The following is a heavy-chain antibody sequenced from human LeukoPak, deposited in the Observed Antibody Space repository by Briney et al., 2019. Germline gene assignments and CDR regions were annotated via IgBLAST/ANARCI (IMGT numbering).Heavy chain of an antibody. D-gene: IGHD3-22*01. Sequence: GGSLRLSCAASGFTFSSYAMSWVRQAPGKGLEWVSSISSSSSYIYCADSVKGRFTISRDNAKNSLYLQMNSLRAEDTAVYYCARDRYYDSSGPGAFDIWGQGTMVTVSS. V-gene: IGHV3-21*01. CDR3: ARDRYYDSSGPGAFDI. J-gene: IGHJ3*02. CDR2: ISSSSSYI. CDR1: GFTFSSYA.